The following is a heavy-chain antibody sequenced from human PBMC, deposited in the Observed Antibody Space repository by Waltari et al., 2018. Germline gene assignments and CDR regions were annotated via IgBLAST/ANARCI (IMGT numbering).Heavy chain of an antibody. V-gene: IGHV3-23*04. CDR2: ISGSGATT. CDR1: GFSFSGYA. D-gene: IGHD3-22*01. J-gene: IGHJ4*02. CDR3: AKGSRGYTAFYFDY. Sequence: EGEVEESGGTLVQPGGSMRRSCAASGFSFSGYAMSWVRQAPGKGLDWVSSISGSGATTFYADSVRGRFTISRDNSRDTMYLQMNTLRDEDTAVYFCAKGSRGYTAFYFDYWGQGTLVTVSS.